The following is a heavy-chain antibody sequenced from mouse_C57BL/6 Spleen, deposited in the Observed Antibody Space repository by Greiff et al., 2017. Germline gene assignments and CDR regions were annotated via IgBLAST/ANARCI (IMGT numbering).Heavy chain of an antibody. D-gene: IGHD2-12*01. CDR3: TREGESGDSYYLYAMDY. CDR2: ISRGGGYN. Sequence: EVQLVESGEGLVKPGGSLKLSCAASGFTFSSYAMSWVRQTPEKRLEWVAYISRGGGYNYYADTVKGRFTISGDNARNTLYLQISRLKSEDTAMYYCTREGESGDSYYLYAMDYWGQGTSVTVSS. CDR1: GFTFSSYA. J-gene: IGHJ4*01. V-gene: IGHV5-9-1*02.